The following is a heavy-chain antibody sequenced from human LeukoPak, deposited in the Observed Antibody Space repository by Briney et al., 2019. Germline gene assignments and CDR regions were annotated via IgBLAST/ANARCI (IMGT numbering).Heavy chain of an antibody. D-gene: IGHD2/OR15-2a*01. CDR1: GGTFSSYA. CDR2: IVPIFGTA. Sequence: SVNVSCKASGGTFSSYAISWVRQAPGQGLEWMGGIVPIFGTANYAQKFQGRVTITADESTSTAYMELSSLRSEDTAVYYCARAPTPTRNIVGLFDPWGQGTLVTVSS. V-gene: IGHV1-69*13. CDR3: ARAPTPTRNIVGLFDP. J-gene: IGHJ5*02.